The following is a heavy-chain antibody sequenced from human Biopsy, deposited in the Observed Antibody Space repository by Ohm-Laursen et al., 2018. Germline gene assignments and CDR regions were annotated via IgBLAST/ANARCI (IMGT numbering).Heavy chain of an antibody. D-gene: IGHD6-6*01. CDR3: ARGYSRRVSIFEASIYWFDT. Sequence: GSSVSVSCKASGCSFSTYDVNWVRQARGHGLEWMGWMIPSSGKTGYAQRFQGRVTLTMNTSISTAYMELSGLRSEDTAVYFCARGYSRRVSIFEASIYWFDTWGQGTLVTVSS. CDR1: GCSFSTYD. CDR2: MIPSSGKT. V-gene: IGHV1-8*01. J-gene: IGHJ5*02.